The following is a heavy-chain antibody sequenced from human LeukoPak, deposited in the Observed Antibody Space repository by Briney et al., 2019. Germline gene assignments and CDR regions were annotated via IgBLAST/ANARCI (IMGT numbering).Heavy chain of an antibody. J-gene: IGHJ4*02. D-gene: IGHD3-22*01. V-gene: IGHV1-2*02. CDR2: INPNSGGT. Sequence: APVKVSCKASGYTFTGYYMHWVRQAPGQGLEWMGWINPNSGGTNYAQKFQGRVTMTRDTSISTAYMELSRLRSDDTAVYYCARVRYYYDSSGYYTFDYWGQGTLVTVSS. CDR3: ARVRYYYDSSGYYTFDY. CDR1: GYTFTGYY.